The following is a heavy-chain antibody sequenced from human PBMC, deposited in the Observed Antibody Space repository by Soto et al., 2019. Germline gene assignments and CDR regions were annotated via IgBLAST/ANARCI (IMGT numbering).Heavy chain of an antibody. CDR3: ASAYCSSTSCYVQIDY. CDR2: IIPILGIA. CDR1: GGTFSSYT. D-gene: IGHD2-2*01. Sequence: QVQLVQSGAEVKKPGSSVKVSCKASGGTFSSYTISWVRQAPGQGLEWMGRIIPILGIANYAQKFQGRVTITADKSTSKAYMELSSLRSEDTAVYYCASAYCSSTSCYVQIDYWGQGTLVTVSS. J-gene: IGHJ4*02. V-gene: IGHV1-69*02.